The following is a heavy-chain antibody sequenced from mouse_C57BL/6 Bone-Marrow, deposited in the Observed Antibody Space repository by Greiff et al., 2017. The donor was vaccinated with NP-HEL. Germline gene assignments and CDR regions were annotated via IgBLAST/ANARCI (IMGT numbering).Heavy chain of an antibody. CDR1: GFTFTDYY. Sequence: EVKVEESGGGLVQPGGSLSLSCAASGFTFTDYYMSWVRQPPGKALEWLGFIRNKANGYTTEYSASVKGRFTISRDNSQSILYLQMNALRAEDSATYYCARFLLITTVFDYWGQGTTLTVSS. V-gene: IGHV7-3*01. J-gene: IGHJ2*01. CDR2: IRNKANGYTT. D-gene: IGHD1-2*01. CDR3: ARFLLITTVFDY.